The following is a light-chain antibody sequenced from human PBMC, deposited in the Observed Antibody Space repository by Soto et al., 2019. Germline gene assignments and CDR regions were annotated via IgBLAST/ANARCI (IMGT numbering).Light chain of an antibody. CDR3: QHSGDFRWT. V-gene: IGKV3-15*01. CDR2: GAS. Sequence: MTQSPSTLSASVGDRVTITVGASQSVATDLAWYQQRPGQAPRLLIYGASKRAIGLPARFSGSGSGTEFTLTISRLEPEDFAVYYCQHSGDFRWTFGQGTKVDIK. CDR1: QSVATD. J-gene: IGKJ1*01.